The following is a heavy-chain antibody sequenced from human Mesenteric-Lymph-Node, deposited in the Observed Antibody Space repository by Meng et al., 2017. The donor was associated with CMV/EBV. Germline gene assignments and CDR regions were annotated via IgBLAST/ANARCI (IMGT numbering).Heavy chain of an antibody. CDR1: DGSFSNYY. J-gene: IGHJ5*02. CDR3: ARDYFSAYCGGDCYSGWFDP. V-gene: IGHV4-34*01. D-gene: IGHD2-21*01. CDR2: INDGGNT. Sequence: SQTLSLTCGVDDGSFSNYYWSWIRQSPGKGLEWIGEINDGGNTNYNPSLKSRVTISVDTSKSQFSLKVNSVTAADTAVYYCARDYFSAYCGGDCYSGWFDPWGQGTLVTVSS.